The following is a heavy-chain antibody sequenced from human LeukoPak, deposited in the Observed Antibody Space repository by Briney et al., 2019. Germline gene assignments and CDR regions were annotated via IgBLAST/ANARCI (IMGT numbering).Heavy chain of an antibody. Sequence: ASVKVSCKTSGYTFTSYDINWVRQATGQGLEWMGWMNPNSGNTGYAQKFQGRVTMTRNTSISTAYTELSSLRSEDTAVYYCARGAIWSGYWDYWGQGTLVTVSS. CDR2: MNPNSGNT. CDR3: ARGAIWSGYWDY. CDR1: GYTFTSYD. V-gene: IGHV1-8*01. D-gene: IGHD3-3*01. J-gene: IGHJ4*02.